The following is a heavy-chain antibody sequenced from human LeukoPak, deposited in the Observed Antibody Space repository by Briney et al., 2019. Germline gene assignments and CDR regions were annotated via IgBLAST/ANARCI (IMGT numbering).Heavy chain of an antibody. Sequence: GESLKISCKGSGYSFTSYWIGWVRQMPGKGLEWMGIIYPGDSDTRYSPSFQGQVTISADKSISTAYLQWSSLKASDTAMYYCASSTRWPGGGYYFDYWGQGTLVTVSS. CDR1: GYSFTSYW. D-gene: IGHD3-16*01. CDR2: IYPGDSDT. V-gene: IGHV5-51*01. J-gene: IGHJ4*02. CDR3: ASSTRWPGGGYYFDY.